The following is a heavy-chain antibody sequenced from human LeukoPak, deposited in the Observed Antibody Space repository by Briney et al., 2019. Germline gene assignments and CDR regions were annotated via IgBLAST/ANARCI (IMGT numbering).Heavy chain of an antibody. V-gene: IGHV4-31*03. J-gene: IGHJ4*02. CDR3: ARFGYDFWSGYDPLFDY. Sequence: SQTLSLTCTVSGGSISSGGYYWSWIRQHPGKGLEWIGYIYYSGSTYYNPSLKSRVTISVDTSKTQFSLKLSSVTAADTAVYYCARFGYDFWSGYDPLFDYWGQGTLVTVSS. D-gene: IGHD3-3*01. CDR1: GGSISSGGYY. CDR2: IYYSGST.